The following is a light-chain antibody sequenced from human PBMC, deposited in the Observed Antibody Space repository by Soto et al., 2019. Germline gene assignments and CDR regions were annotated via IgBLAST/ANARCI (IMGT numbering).Light chain of an antibody. CDR1: SSDIGGYMY. J-gene: IGLJ1*01. CDR3: VSYAGTNNEA. V-gene: IGLV2-8*01. CDR2: EVS. Sequence: QSALTQPPSASGSAGQSVTISCSGTSSDIGGYMYVSWYQQHPGKAPKLLIFEVSKRPSGVPDRFSGSKSGNTASLTVSGLQAEDEADYYCVSYAGTNNEAFGHGTKVTVL.